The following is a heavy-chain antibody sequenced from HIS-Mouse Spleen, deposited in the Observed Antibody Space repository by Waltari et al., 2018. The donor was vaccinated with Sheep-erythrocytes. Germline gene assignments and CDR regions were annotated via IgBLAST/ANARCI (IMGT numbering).Heavy chain of an antibody. CDR1: GGTFSSYA. Sequence: QVQLVQSGAEVKKPGSSVKVSCKASGGTFSSYAISWVRQAPGQGLEWMGRSIPILGTANYAQKFQGRVTITADKSTSPAYMELSSLRSEDTAVYYCAQTGATTPHFDYWGQGTLVTVSS. D-gene: IGHD1-26*01. CDR2: SIPILGTA. V-gene: IGHV1-69*04. CDR3: AQTGATTPHFDY. J-gene: IGHJ4*02.